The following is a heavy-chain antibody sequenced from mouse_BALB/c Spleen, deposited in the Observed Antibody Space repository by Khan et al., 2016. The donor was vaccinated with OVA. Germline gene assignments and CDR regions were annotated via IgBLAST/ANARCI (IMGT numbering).Heavy chain of an antibody. V-gene: IGHV3-8*02. Sequence: EVQLQESGPSLVKPSQTLSLTCSVTGDSITSGYWNWIRKFPGNKLEYMGYIIYTGYTYYNPSLQSRISITRHTSKNQYYLQLNSVTDEDTATYYCARSSCRYAFDYWGQGTLVTVSA. CDR1: GDSITSGY. J-gene: IGHJ3*01. CDR3: ARSSCRYAFDY. D-gene: IGHD2-14*01. CDR2: IIYTGYT.